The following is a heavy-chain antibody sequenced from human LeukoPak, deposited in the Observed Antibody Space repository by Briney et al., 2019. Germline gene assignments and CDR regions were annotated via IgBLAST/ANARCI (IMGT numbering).Heavy chain of an antibody. CDR3: ARAYSSGWHPLDY. CDR2: INPNSGGT. D-gene: IGHD6-19*01. V-gene: IGHV1-2*02. Sequence: GASVKVSCKASGYTFTGYYMHWVRQAPGQGLEWMGWINPNSGGTNYAQKFQGRVTMTRNTSISTAYMELSRLRSDDTAVYYCARAYSSGWHPLDYWGQGTLVTVSS. J-gene: IGHJ4*02. CDR1: GYTFTGYY.